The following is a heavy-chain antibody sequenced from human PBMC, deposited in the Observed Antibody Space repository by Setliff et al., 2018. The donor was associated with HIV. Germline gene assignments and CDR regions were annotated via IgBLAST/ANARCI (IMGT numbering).Heavy chain of an antibody. D-gene: IGHD3-22*01. J-gene: IGHJ5*02. V-gene: IGHV1-69*13. CDR1: GGTFSSYA. Sequence: SVKVSCKASGGTFSSYAISWVRQAPGQGLEWMGGIIPIFGTANYAQKFQGRATITADESTSTAYMELSSLRSEDTAVYYCADSSGYYWNWFDPWGQGTLVTVSS. CDR2: IIPIFGTA. CDR3: ADSSGYYWNWFDP.